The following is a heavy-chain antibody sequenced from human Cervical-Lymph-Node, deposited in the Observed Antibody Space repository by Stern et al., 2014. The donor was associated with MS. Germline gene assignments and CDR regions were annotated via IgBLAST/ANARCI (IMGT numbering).Heavy chain of an antibody. J-gene: IGHJ4*02. D-gene: IGHD3-10*01. V-gene: IGHV4-34*01. CDR3: ARQADYYGSGSYYKKPFDY. CDR2: INHSGST. Sequence: QVQLQQWGAGLLKPSETLSLTCAVYGGSFSGYYWSWIRQPPGKGLEWIGEINHSGSTNYNPSLKSRVTISVDTSKNQFSLKLSSVTAADTAVYYCARQADYYGSGSYYKKPFDYWGQGTLVTVSS. CDR1: GGSFSGYY.